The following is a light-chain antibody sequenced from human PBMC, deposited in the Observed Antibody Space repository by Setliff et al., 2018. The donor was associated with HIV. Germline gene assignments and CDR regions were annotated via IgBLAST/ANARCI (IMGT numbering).Light chain of an antibody. CDR3: SSYTRRAPVYV. CDR1: TSDLGSYNS. V-gene: IGLV2-14*01. Sequence: QSALALPASVSGSPGQSITISCTGTTSDLGSYNSVSWYQQHPGKAPQLMISEVTHRPSGVSNRVSGSNSGNTASLTISVLQAEDEADYYCSSYTRRAPVYVFGTGTKVTVL. J-gene: IGLJ1*01. CDR2: EVT.